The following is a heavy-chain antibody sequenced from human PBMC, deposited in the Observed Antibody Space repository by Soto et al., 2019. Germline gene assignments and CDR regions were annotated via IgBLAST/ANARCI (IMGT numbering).Heavy chain of an antibody. CDR3: ARDGRGYSYGSLDY. J-gene: IGHJ4*02. Sequence: GASVKVSCKASGGTFSSYAISWVRQAPGQGLEWMGGIIPIFGTANYAQKFQSRVTITADKSTSTAYMELSSLRSEDTAVYYCARDGRGYSYGSLDYWGQGTLVTVSS. D-gene: IGHD5-18*01. CDR2: IIPIFGTA. CDR1: GGTFSSYA. V-gene: IGHV1-69*06.